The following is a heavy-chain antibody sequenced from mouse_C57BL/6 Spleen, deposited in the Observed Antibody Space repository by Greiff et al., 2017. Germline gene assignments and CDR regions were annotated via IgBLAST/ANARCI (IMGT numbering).Heavy chain of an antibody. J-gene: IGHJ2*01. CDR3: ARFRIYDGYSYYFDY. D-gene: IGHD2-3*01. V-gene: IGHV1-26*01. Sequence: VQLQQSGPELVKPGASVKISCKASGYTFTDYYMNWVKQSHGKSLEWIGDINPNNGGTSYNQKFKGKATLTVDKSSSTAYMELRSLTSEDSAVYYCARFRIYDGYSYYFDYWGQGTTLTVSS. CDR2: INPNNGGT. CDR1: GYTFTDYY.